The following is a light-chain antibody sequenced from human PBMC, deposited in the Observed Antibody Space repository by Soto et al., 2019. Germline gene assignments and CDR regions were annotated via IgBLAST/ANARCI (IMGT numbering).Light chain of an antibody. CDR1: ASNIGGNS. CDR2: RNT. J-gene: IGLJ2*01. Sequence: QSVLTQPPSASETPGQRVTISCSGSASNIGGNSVNWYQHLPGTAPKLLVYRNTQRPSGVPDRFSGSKSGTSASLAISGLQSEDEASYYCAAWDNSLSAVVFGGGTKLTVL. V-gene: IGLV1-44*01. CDR3: AAWDNSLSAVV.